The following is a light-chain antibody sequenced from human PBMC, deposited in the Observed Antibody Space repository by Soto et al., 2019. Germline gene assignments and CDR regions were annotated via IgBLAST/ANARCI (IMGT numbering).Light chain of an antibody. CDR1: QSVSSSY. CDR2: GAS. Sequence: VVLTQSPGTLSLSPGERATLSCRASQSVSSSYLAWYQQKPGQAPRLLIYGASSRATGIPDRFSGSGSGKDFTLTISRLEPEDFAVYYCQQYGSSPLVTFGQGTRLEIK. CDR3: QQYGSSPLVT. J-gene: IGKJ5*01. V-gene: IGKV3-20*01.